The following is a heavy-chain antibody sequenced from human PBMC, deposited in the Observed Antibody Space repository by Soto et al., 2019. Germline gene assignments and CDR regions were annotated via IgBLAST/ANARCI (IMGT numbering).Heavy chain of an antibody. CDR2: IYYTGAT. CDR1: SGSISTGNW. Sequence: QVELQESGPRLVKSSGTLSLTCEVSSGSISTGNWWSWVRQPPGKGLEWIGEIYYTGATNYNPSLKSPVTMTIDQSKDQFSLILTSATAADTAVYYCARVFSSGSGWMYYFDFWGQGILVSVSS. V-gene: IGHV4-4*02. J-gene: IGHJ4*02. CDR3: ARVFSSGSGWMYYFDF. D-gene: IGHD6-25*01.